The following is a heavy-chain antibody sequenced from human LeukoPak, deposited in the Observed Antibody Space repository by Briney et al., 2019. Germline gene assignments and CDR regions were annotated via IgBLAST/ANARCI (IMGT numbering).Heavy chain of an antibody. CDR3: AKERYYDILTGPDWFDP. CDR1: GFTFSNYW. V-gene: IGHV3-7*03. D-gene: IGHD3-9*01. CDR2: IKTDGSEK. Sequence: GGSLRLSCEGSGFTFSNYWMGWVRQAPGKGLQWVANIKTDGSEKYYVDSVKGRFTISRDNAKNSLYLQMNSLRAEDTAGYYCAKERYYDILTGPDWFDPWGQGTLVTVSS. J-gene: IGHJ5*02.